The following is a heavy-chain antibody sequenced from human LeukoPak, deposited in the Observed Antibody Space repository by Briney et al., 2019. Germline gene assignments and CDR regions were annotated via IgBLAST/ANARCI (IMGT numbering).Heavy chain of an antibody. Sequence: SETLSLTCTVSGGSVSNYYWNWIRQSPGKGLEWIGYIFYSGSTNYNPSLKSRVTISVDTSKNQFSLNLISVTAADTAVYYCARGFVGSSWFDYWGQGTLVTVSS. CDR3: ARGFVGSSWFDY. D-gene: IGHD6-13*01. CDR2: IFYSGST. J-gene: IGHJ5*01. V-gene: IGHV4-59*02. CDR1: GGSVSNYY.